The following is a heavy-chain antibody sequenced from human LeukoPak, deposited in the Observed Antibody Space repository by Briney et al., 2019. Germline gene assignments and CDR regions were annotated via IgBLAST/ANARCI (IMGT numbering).Heavy chain of an antibody. CDR3: ARDFSGDHFDY. Sequence: EASVEVSCKASGYTFTSYGISWVRQAPGQGLEWVGWISAYNGNTNYAQKLQGRVTMTTDTSTSTAYMELRSLRSDDTAVYYCARDFSGDHFDYWGQGTLVTVSS. J-gene: IGHJ4*02. D-gene: IGHD2/OR15-2a*01. CDR2: ISAYNGNT. V-gene: IGHV1-18*01. CDR1: GYTFTSYG.